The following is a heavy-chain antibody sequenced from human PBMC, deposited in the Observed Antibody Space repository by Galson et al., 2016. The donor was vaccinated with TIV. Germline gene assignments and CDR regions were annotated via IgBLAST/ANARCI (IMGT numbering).Heavy chain of an antibody. D-gene: IGHD6-25*01. CDR3: ARELRQDAFDI. CDR2: IKHNGDEK. Sequence: SLRLSCAASGFTFSSSWISWVRQAPGKGLEWVGNIKHNGDEKYYAQSVRGRVTITRDNATNSLYLLQMNSLRAEDTAVYYGARELRQDAFDIWGQGTMVTVSS. V-gene: IGHV3-7*01. J-gene: IGHJ3*02. CDR1: GFTFSSSW.